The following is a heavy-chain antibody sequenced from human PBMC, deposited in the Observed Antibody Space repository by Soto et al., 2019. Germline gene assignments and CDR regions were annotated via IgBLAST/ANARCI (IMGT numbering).Heavy chain of an antibody. J-gene: IGHJ4*02. CDR3: AKEEDSQALDF. Sequence: ASVKVSCKASGYTFRNYGISWVRQAPGQGLEWMGWISPFNGNIKFGQKFQGRVTMTTDTSTSIAYMELTSLRSDDTAVYYCAKEEDSQALDFWGQGTLVTVSS. V-gene: IGHV1-18*01. CDR2: ISPFNGNI. CDR1: GYTFRNYG.